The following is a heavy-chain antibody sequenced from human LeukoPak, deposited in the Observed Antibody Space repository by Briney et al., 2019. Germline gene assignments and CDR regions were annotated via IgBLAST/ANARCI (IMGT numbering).Heavy chain of an antibody. V-gene: IGHV3-30*03. J-gene: IGHJ4*02. CDR1: GFTFSNDG. D-gene: IGHD3-22*01. Sequence: GSLRLSCAASGFTFSNDGMHWVRQAPGRGLEWVALISYDGSDKHYADSVKGRCTVSRDNSKNTLYLQMNSLSRDDTAVYYCVGVGGYDSSGFLDYWGQGTLVTVSS. CDR2: ISYDGSDK. CDR3: VGVGGYDSSGFLDY.